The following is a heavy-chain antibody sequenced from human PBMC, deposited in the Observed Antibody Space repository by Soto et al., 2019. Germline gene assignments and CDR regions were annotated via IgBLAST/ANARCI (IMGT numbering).Heavy chain of an antibody. CDR3: ARDFDYFDS. CDR1: GGSFKSGSYS. CDR2: VYHTGRT. J-gene: IGHJ4*02. V-gene: IGHV4-61*01. D-gene: IGHD3-3*01. Sequence: QVQLQESGPGLVKPSETLSLTCTVSGGSFKSGSYSWSWIRQPPGKGLEWIGYVYHTGRTSYNHSLKSRVSISMDTSKNQFSLNLNSVTAADTAVYFCARDFDYFDSGGQGNLVTVSS.